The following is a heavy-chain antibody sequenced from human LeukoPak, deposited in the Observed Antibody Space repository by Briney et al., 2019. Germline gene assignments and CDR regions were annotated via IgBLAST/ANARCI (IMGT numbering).Heavy chain of an antibody. D-gene: IGHD3-22*01. CDR1: GFTFSDNY. CDR2: ISGSSTFA. J-gene: IGHJ3*02. V-gene: IGHV3-11*05. Sequence: GGSLRLSCAASGFTFSDNYMSWIRQAPGKGLEWISYISGSSTFANYADSVKGRFTISRDNAKNSLYLQMNSLRAEDTAVYYCARDSSGYYGFDAFDIWGQGTMVTVSS. CDR3: ARDSSGYYGFDAFDI.